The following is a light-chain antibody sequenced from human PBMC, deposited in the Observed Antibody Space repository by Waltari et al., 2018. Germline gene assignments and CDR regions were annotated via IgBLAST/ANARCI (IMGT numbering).Light chain of an antibody. CDR3: QQYNNWPPDPT. CDR1: QSISRN. V-gene: IGKV3D-15*01. Sequence: IVMTQSPATLSVFPGERATLSCRASQSISRNLAWYQQKPGQAPRLLIYGASTMPTGIPDRFTGSGSGIEFTLTINSLQSEDFAVYYCQQYNNWPPDPTFGQGTKVEIK. CDR2: GAS. J-gene: IGKJ1*01.